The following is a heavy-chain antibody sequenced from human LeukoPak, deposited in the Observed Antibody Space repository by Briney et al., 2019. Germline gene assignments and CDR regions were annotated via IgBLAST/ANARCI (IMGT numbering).Heavy chain of an antibody. J-gene: IGHJ3*02. Sequence: GGSQTLSCAASGFTFSSYWMHWVRQAPGTGLVWVSRIKSDGSTNYADSVKGRFTISRDNAKNTVSQQMNSLRPEDTAVYYCARAKVVGQGVYPLDSWGQGAMVTVCS. CDR2: IKSDGST. V-gene: IGHV3-74*01. CDR1: GFTFSSYW. CDR3: ARAKVVGQGVYPLDS. D-gene: IGHD2-15*01.